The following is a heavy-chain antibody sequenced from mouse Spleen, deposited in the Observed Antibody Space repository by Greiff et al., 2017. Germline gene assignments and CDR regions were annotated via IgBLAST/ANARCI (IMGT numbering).Heavy chain of an antibody. CDR2: ISSGGGNT. D-gene: IGHD2-5*01. Sequence: EVKLVESGGGLVKPGGSLKLSCAASGFTFSSYTMSWVRQTPAKRLEWVATISSGGGNTYYPDSVKGRFTISRDNARNTLYLQMSSLRSEDTAMYYCARPYSNPYAMDYWGQGTSVTVSS. CDR1: GFTFSSYT. CDR3: ARPYSNPYAMDY. J-gene: IGHJ4*01. V-gene: IGHV5-9*04.